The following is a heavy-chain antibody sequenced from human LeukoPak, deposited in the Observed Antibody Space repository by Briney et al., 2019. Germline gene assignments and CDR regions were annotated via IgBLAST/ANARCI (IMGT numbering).Heavy chain of an antibody. CDR3: AKWGDYDVLTGYYVSDF. J-gene: IGHJ4*02. D-gene: IGHD3-9*01. V-gene: IGHV3-23*01. CDR2: ISGRSDNT. CDR1: GFIFSNYA. Sequence: GGSLRLSCAATGFIFSNYAMYWVRQAPGKGLEWVSAISGRSDNTYYADSVKGRFTLSRDSSKNTLYLQMNSLRADDTAVYYCAKWGDYDVLTGYYVSDFWGQGTLVTVSS.